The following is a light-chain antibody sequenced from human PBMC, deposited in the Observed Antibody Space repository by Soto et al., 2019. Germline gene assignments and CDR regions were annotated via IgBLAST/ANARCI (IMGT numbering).Light chain of an antibody. CDR1: QSVLYNSDNKNY. J-gene: IGKJ4*01. CDR3: QQYYTTLT. Sequence: DIVMTQSPDSLAVSLGERATINCKSSQSVLYNSDNKNYLAWYQQKPGQPPKLLIYLASSRDSGVPDRFSGSGSLADFTLTISSLQAEDVAVYYCQQYYTTLTFGGGTKVEIK. CDR2: LAS. V-gene: IGKV4-1*01.